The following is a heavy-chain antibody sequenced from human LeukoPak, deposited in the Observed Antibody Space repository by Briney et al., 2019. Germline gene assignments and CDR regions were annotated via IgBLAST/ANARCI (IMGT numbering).Heavy chain of an antibody. Sequence: SGTLSLTCAVSGGSISSSNWWSWVSQPPGKGLEWIGEIYHSGSTNYNPSLKSRVTISVDKSKNQFSLKLSSVTAADTAVYYCARDSSGYPYYFDYWGQGTLVTVSS. J-gene: IGHJ4*02. D-gene: IGHD3-22*01. V-gene: IGHV4-4*02. CDR2: IYHSGST. CDR3: ARDSSGYPYYFDY. CDR1: GGSISSSNW.